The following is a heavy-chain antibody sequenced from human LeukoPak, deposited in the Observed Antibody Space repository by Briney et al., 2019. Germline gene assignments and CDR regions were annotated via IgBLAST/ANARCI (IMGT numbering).Heavy chain of an antibody. CDR2: IYTSGST. V-gene: IGHV4-61*02. CDR3: ARSPGAYYDYWSAGPRVYYYNYMAV. D-gene: IGHD3-3*01. Sequence: SQTLSLTCTVSGGSISSANYYWNWIRQPAGKGLEWIGRIYTSGSTNYNPSLKSRVTISVDTSKNQFSLQLSSVTAADTAVYYCARSPGAYYDYWSAGPRVYYYNYMAVWGKGTTVTVSS. CDR1: GGSISSANYY. J-gene: IGHJ6*03.